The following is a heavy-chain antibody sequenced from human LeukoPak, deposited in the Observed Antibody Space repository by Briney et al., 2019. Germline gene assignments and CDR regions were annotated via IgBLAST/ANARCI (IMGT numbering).Heavy chain of an antibody. CDR1: GFTFSSYG. Sequence: GGALRLLCAASGFTFSSYGMHWVRQAPGKGLEWVSDISSSGSTIYYAESVKGRFTNSRDNAKNSLYLQMNSLRAEDHALYLLSKLGISMIGGVWGKGTTVTISS. J-gene: IGHJ6*04. D-gene: IGHD3-10*02. CDR2: ISSSGSTI. V-gene: IGHV3-48*03. CDR3: SKLGISMIGGV.